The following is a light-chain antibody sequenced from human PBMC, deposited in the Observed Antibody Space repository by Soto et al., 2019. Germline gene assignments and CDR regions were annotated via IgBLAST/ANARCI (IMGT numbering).Light chain of an antibody. CDR2: DAS. Sequence: VLTQSPATLSLSPGKRATLSCRASESVDFHLAWYQQKPGQAPRLLISDASVRATGTPARFSGSGSGTAFTLTISSLEPEDFALYYCQQRSTWPTFGQGTRLEIK. CDR3: QQRSTWPT. V-gene: IGKV3-11*01. J-gene: IGKJ5*01. CDR1: ESVDFH.